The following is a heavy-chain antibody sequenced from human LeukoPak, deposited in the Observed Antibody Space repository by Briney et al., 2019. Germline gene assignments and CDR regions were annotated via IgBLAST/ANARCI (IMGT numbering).Heavy chain of an antibody. D-gene: IGHD4-23*01. CDR1: GGPISSYY. J-gene: IGHJ5*02. Sequence: SETLSLTCTVSGGPISSYYWSWIRQPAGKGLGWIGRIYTSGSTNYNPSLKSRVTMSVDTSKNQFSLKLSSVTAADTAVYYCARVHYGGAFDPWGQGTLVTVSS. CDR2: IYTSGST. V-gene: IGHV4-4*07. CDR3: ARVHYGGAFDP.